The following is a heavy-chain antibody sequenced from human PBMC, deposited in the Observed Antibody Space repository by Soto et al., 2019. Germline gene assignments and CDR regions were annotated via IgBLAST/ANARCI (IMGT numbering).Heavy chain of an antibody. V-gene: IGHV1-18*01. J-gene: IGHJ4*02. CDR1: GYIFVSYG. D-gene: IGHD5-18*01. Sequence: QVQLVQSGAEVKKPGASVKVSCKASGYIFVSYGITWVRQAPGQGLEWMGWISAYNGNIKYAQKLKGRVTMTTDTSTSTAYMELRSLTSDDTAVYYCARDKTAMVSFDYWGQGTLVTVSS. CDR3: ARDKTAMVSFDY. CDR2: ISAYNGNI.